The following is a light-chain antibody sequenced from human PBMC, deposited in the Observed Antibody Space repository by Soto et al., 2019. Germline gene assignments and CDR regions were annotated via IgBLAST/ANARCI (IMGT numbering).Light chain of an antibody. Sequence: EIVMTQSPATLSVSPGERATLSCRASQSASSNLAWYQQKPGQAPRLLIYGASTRATGIPDRFSGSGSGTDFTLSITRLEPEDFAVYYCQQYETVRGLTFGQGTKVDIK. CDR3: QQYETVRGLT. V-gene: IGKV3-15*01. J-gene: IGKJ1*01. CDR1: QSASSN. CDR2: GAS.